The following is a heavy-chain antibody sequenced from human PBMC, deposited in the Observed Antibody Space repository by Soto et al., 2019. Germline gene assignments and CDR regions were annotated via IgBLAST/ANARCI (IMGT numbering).Heavy chain of an antibody. CDR3: ARSPTAIWYFDY. D-gene: IGHD2-2*02. Sequence: SETLSLTCTVSGGSVSSGSYYWSWIRQPPGTGLEWIGYIYCSGSTNYNPSLKSRVTISVDTSKNQFPLKLSSVTAADTAVYYCARSPTAIWYFDYWGQGTLVTVSS. J-gene: IGHJ4*02. CDR1: GGSVSSGSYY. CDR2: IYCSGST. V-gene: IGHV4-61*01.